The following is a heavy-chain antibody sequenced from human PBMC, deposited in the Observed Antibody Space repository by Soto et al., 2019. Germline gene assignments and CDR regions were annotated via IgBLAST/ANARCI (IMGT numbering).Heavy chain of an antibody. CDR2: INPSGGST. D-gene: IGHD6-13*01. CDR3: GSRAPYGSSWSVWFDP. V-gene: IGHV1-46*03. CDR1: ACTFSGYF. J-gene: IGHJ5*01. Sequence: GAPVGIEFMTAACTFSGYFLVFVLSAHGQGLEWMGIINPSGGSTSDAQKFQGRVTMTRDTSTSTVYMELSSLRSEDTAVYYCGSRAPYGSSWSVWFDPWGRGRLVSVSS.